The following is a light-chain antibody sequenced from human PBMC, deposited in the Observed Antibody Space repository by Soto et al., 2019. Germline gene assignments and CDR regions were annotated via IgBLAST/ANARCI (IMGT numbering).Light chain of an antibody. J-gene: IGKJ5*01. CDR1: QSVSSTY. V-gene: IGKV3-20*01. CDR2: GAS. Sequence: EIVLTQSPGTLSLSPGERATLSCRASQSVSSTYLAWYQQKPGQAPRPLIYGASSRATGIPDWFSGSGSGTDFTLTISRLEPEDFAVYYCQQYGSSPPITFGQGTRLEIK. CDR3: QQYGSSPPIT.